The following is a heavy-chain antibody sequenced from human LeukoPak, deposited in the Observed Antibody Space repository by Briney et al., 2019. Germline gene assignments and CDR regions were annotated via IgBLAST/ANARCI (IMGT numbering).Heavy chain of an antibody. J-gene: IGHJ3*02. D-gene: IGHD5-12*01. CDR1: GFTFSSYS. Sequence: PGGSLRLSCAASGFTFSSYSMSWVRQAPGKGLEWVSSISSSSGYIYYADSVKGRFTISRDNAKNSLYLQMNSLRAEDTAVYYCAREGIVATIGDAFDIWGQGTVVTVSS. V-gene: IGHV3-21*01. CDR2: ISSSSGYI. CDR3: AREGIVATIGDAFDI.